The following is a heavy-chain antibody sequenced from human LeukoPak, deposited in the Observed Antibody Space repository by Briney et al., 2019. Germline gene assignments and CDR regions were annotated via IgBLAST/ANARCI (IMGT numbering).Heavy chain of an antibody. CDR2: ISYDGSNK. CDR3: AKDLWGGDSGSYYEVGELGMDV. J-gene: IGHJ6*02. V-gene: IGHV3-30*18. D-gene: IGHD1-26*01. Sequence: GGSLRLSCAVSGFTFSSYGMHWVRQAPGKGLEWGAVISYDGSNKYYADSVKGRFTISRDKSKNTLYLQMNSLRAEDTAVYYWAKDLWGGDSGSYYEVGELGMDVWGQGTTVTVSS. CDR1: GFTFSSYG.